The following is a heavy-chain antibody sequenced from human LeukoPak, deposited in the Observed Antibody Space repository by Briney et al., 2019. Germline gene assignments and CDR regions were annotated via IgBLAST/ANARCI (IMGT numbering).Heavy chain of an antibody. CDR2: ITGSGGST. Sequence: GGSLRLSCAASGFTFNSYGMTWVRQVPGKGLEWVSSITGSGGSTKYADSVNGRFTISRDNSKNTLSLQMTGLRAEDTAIYYCARKVAVAMDLDYWGQGTLVTVSS. D-gene: IGHD6-19*01. CDR1: GFTFNSYG. CDR3: ARKVAVAMDLDY. J-gene: IGHJ4*02. V-gene: IGHV3-23*01.